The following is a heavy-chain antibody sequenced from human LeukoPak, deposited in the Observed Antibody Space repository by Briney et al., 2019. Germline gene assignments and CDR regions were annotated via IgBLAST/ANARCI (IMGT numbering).Heavy chain of an antibody. D-gene: IGHD2-21*02. Sequence: GGSLRLSCAASGFTFSSYAMSWVRQAPGKGLEWVSAISGSGGSIYYAESVKGRFTISRDNSKNTLSLQMNSLRAEDTAVYYCAKLRRGVVVTAPVGHWGQGTLVTVSS. J-gene: IGHJ4*02. V-gene: IGHV3-23*01. CDR3: AKLRRGVVVTAPVGH. CDR1: GFTFSSYA. CDR2: ISGSGGSI.